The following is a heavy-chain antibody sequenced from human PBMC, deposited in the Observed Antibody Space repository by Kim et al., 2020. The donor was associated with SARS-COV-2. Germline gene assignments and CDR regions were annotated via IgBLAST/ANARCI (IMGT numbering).Heavy chain of an antibody. CDR3: ARDRAPIGGGWFDP. CDR2: IYTSGST. D-gene: IGHD2-15*01. CDR1: GGSISSYY. V-gene: IGHV4-4*07. Sequence: SETLSLTCTVSGGSISSYYWSWIRQPAGKGLEWIGRIYTSGSTNYNPSLKSRVTMSVDTSKNQFSLKLSSVTAADTAVYYCARDRAPIGGGWFDPWGQGTLVTVSS. J-gene: IGHJ5*02.